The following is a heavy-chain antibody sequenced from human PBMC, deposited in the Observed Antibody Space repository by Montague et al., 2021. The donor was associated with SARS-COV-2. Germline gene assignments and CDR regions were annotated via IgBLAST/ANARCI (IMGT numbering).Heavy chain of an antibody. CDR1: GGSISSGYY. CDR3: ARASGKKTIFGVVISYFDY. Sequence: SETLSLTCTVSGGSISSGYYWGWIRQPPGKGLEWIGSTYHSGSTYYNPSLKSRVTISVDTSKNQFSLKLSSVTAADTAVYYCARASGKKTIFGVVISYFDYWGQGTLVTVSS. J-gene: IGHJ4*02. CDR2: TYHSGST. D-gene: IGHD3-3*01. V-gene: IGHV4-38-2*02.